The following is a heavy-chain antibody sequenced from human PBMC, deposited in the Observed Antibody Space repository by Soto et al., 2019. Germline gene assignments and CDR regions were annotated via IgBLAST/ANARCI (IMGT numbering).Heavy chain of an antibody. J-gene: IGHJ2*01. Sequence: QVQLVPSGAEVKKPGASVTLSCKASVYTFTNYGLQWVRHAPGQRLEWMGWINSGSGNTKYSQKLQGRVTINRDTSASTAYMGLSSLRSEDTAVYYCARSGYSSGWYHWYFDFWGRGTLVTVSS. CDR2: INSGSGNT. CDR3: ARSGYSSGWYHWYFDF. D-gene: IGHD6-19*01. CDR1: VYTFTNYG. V-gene: IGHV1-3*01.